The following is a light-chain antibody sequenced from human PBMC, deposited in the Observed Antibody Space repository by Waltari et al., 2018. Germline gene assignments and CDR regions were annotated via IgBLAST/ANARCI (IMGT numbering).Light chain of an antibody. CDR1: HRLYLRT. V-gene: IGKV3-20*01. Sequence: EIVLTQSPGTLSLSPGESATLSCRASHRLYLRTVAWYQQKHGQAPRLLSYGVSNRATGIPYRFSGDGSGVDFTLTIDGLEPDDFGIYYCHLYGDLPRTFGLGTTVEV. CDR3: HLYGDLPRT. J-gene: IGKJ1*01. CDR2: GVS.